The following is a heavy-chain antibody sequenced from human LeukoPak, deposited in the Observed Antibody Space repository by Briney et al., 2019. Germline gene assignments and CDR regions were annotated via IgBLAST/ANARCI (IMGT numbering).Heavy chain of an antibody. J-gene: IGHJ5*02. Sequence: SETLSLTCAVYGGSFSGYYWSWIRQPPGKGLEWIGEINHSGSTNYNPSLKSRVTISVDTSKNQFSLKLSSVTAADTAVYYCARGSTMVRGVRKFDPWGQGTLVTVSS. CDR3: ARGSTMVRGVRKFDP. CDR1: GGSFSGYY. CDR2: INHSGST. D-gene: IGHD3-10*01. V-gene: IGHV4-34*01.